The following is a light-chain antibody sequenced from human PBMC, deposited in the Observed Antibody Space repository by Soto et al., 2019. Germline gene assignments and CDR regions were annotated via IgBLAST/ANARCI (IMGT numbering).Light chain of an antibody. Sequence: EFVLTQSPGTLSLSPGERTTLSCRASQTVRNNYLAWYQQKPGQAPTLLIYDASNRATGIPDRFSGSGSGTDFTLTISRLDPEDFALYYCQQYGGSPITFGLGTRLEIK. CDR3: QQYGGSPIT. J-gene: IGKJ5*01. CDR2: DAS. V-gene: IGKV3-20*01. CDR1: QTVRNNY.